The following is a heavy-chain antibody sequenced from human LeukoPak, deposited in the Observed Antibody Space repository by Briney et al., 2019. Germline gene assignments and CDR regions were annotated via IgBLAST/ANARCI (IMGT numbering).Heavy chain of an antibody. D-gene: IGHD5-18*01. CDR3: AKVSGYTYGYFDY. V-gene: IGHV3-9*01. Sequence: GGSLRLSCAASGFTFDDYAMHWVRQAPGKGLEWVSGISWNSGSVDYADSVKGRFTISRDNAKNSLYLQMNSLRAEDTALHYRAKVSGYTYGYFDYWGQGTLVTVSS. J-gene: IGHJ4*02. CDR1: GFTFDDYA. CDR2: ISWNSGSV.